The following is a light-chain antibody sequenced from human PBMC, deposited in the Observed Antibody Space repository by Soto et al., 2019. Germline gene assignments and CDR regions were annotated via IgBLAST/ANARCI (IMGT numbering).Light chain of an antibody. CDR2: DAS. V-gene: IGKV3-11*01. CDR1: QSVSSY. Sequence: DSVLTESQSTLSLSPGLRSTLPCRASQSVSSYLAWYQQKPGQAPSLFXYDASNRATGLPARFSGSGSGTDFTLTISSLEPKDFAVYYCQQRSNWPLITFGQGTGLEIK. CDR3: QQRSNWPLIT. J-gene: IGKJ5*01.